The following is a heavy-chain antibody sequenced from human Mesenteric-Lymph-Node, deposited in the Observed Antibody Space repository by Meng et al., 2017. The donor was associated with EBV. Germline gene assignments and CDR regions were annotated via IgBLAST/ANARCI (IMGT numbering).Heavy chain of an antibody. CDR3: ARVGWGVRGYYFDY. D-gene: IGHD3-10*01. V-gene: IGHV4-4*02. Sequence: QVQRQESGPGLVKPSGTLSLPCAVSGGSITNSNWWSWVRQVPGKGLEWIAEVYHSGSANYNPSLESRVTVSVDRSNNHFSLKVTSVTAADTAVYYCARVGWGVRGYYFDYWGQGTLVTVSS. J-gene: IGHJ4*02. CDR1: GGSITNSNW. CDR2: VYHSGSA.